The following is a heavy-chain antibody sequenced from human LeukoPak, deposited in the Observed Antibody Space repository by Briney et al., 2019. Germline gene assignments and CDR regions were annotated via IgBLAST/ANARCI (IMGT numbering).Heavy chain of an antibody. Sequence: PSENLSLTCTVSGGFISNSNYYWSWIRQPAGKGLEWIGRTYTSGSTNYNPSLKSRVAISVDTSKNQFSLRLSSVTAADTAMYYCARHLRAAAGGEYAPWGQGTLVTVSS. CDR3: ARHLRAAAGGEYAP. J-gene: IGHJ5*02. V-gene: IGHV4-61*02. CDR2: TYTSGST. CDR1: GGFISNSNYY. D-gene: IGHD6-13*01.